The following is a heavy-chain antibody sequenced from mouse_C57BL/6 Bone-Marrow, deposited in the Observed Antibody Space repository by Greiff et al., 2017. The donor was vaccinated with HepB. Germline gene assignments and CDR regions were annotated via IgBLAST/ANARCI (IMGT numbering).Heavy chain of an antibody. CDR3: ARKYYYGSSYGFAY. V-gene: IGHV1-55*01. D-gene: IGHD1-1*01. Sequence: VQLQQSGAELVKPGASVKMSCKASGYTFTSYWITWVKQRPGQGLEWIGDIYPGSGSTNYNEKFKSKATLTVDTSSSTAYMQLSSLTSEDSAVYYCARKYYYGSSYGFAYWGQGTLVTVSA. CDR2: IYPGSGST. J-gene: IGHJ3*01. CDR1: GYTFTSYW.